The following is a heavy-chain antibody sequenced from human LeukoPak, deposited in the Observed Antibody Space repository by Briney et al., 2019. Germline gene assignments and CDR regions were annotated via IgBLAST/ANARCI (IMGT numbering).Heavy chain of an antibody. Sequence: GGSLRLSCAASGFTFNNAWMSWVRQAPGKGLEWVSVVSGGRGTTYYADSVKGRFTISRDNSKNTVFLHMNSLRADDTAVYYCAKGMMAYSSMFDNWGQGTRVIVSS. CDR3: AKGMMAYSSMFDN. J-gene: IGHJ4*02. D-gene: IGHD6-13*01. CDR1: GFTFNNAW. V-gene: IGHV3-23*01. CDR2: VSGGRGTT.